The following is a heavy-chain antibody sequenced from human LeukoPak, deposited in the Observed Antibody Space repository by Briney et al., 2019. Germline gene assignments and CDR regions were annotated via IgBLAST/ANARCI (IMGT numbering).Heavy chain of an antibody. CDR3: TRVSGGCDMSDY. D-gene: IGHD3-9*01. CDR1: GFTFSSFW. J-gene: IGHJ4*02. CDR2: IRKDGSLQ. Sequence: AGGSLRLSCAASGFTFSSFWMSWVRQAPGKGLEWVANIRKDGSLQYYVDSVEGRFTISRDNAKNSLYLQMNTLRADDTAVYYCTRVSGGCDMSDYWGQGTLVTVSS. V-gene: IGHV3-7*03.